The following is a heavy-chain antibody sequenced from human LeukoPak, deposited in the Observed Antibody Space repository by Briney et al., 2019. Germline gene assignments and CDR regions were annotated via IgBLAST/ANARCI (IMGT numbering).Heavy chain of an antibody. Sequence: GGSLRLSCAASGFTFDDYAMHWVRQAPGKGLEWVSGISWNSGSIGYADSVKGRFTISRDNAKNSLYLQMNSLRAEDTALYYCAKDNHPEALWILGFDYWGQGTLVTVSS. V-gene: IGHV3-9*01. D-gene: IGHD3-16*01. J-gene: IGHJ4*02. CDR2: ISWNSGSI. CDR1: GFTFDDYA. CDR3: AKDNHPEALWILGFDY.